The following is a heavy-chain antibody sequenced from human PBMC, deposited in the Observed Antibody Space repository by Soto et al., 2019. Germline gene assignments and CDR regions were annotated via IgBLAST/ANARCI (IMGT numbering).Heavy chain of an antibody. J-gene: IGHJ4*02. V-gene: IGHV3-23*01. CDR3: AKGSSGWYEIFDY. D-gene: IGHD6-19*01. CDR2: ISGRGGST. Sequence: EVQLLESGGGLVQPGGSLRLSCAASGFTFSSYAMSWVRQAPGKGLEWVSAISGRGGSTYYAESVKGRLTISRDNSKKTLYLQMNSLRAEDTAVYYCAKGSSGWYEIFDYWGQGTLVTVSS. CDR1: GFTFSSYA.